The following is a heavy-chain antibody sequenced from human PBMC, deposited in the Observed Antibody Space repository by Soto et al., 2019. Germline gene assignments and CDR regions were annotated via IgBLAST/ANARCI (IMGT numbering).Heavy chain of an antibody. D-gene: IGHD5-18*01. J-gene: IGHJ4*02. Sequence: QVQLVQSGAEVKKPGASVKVSCKASGYTFTGYYMHWVRQAPGQGLEWMGWINPNSGGTNYAQKFQGRVTMTRDTSISKAYMELSRLRSDDTAVYYCASVDLFPSDTAMEHPDYFDYWCQGTLVTVSS. V-gene: IGHV1-2*02. CDR2: INPNSGGT. CDR3: ASVDLFPSDTAMEHPDYFDY. CDR1: GYTFTGYY.